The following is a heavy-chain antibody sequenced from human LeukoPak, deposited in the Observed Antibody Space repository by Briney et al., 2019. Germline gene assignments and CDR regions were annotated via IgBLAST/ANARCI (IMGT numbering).Heavy chain of an antibody. D-gene: IGHD6-19*01. CDR3: AKGYRIAVAGDTLSFDY. CDR2: ISGSGGST. V-gene: IGHV3-23*01. J-gene: IGHJ4*02. CDR1: GFTFSSYG. Sequence: PGGSLRLSCAASGFTFSSYGMSWVRQAPGKGLEWVSAISGSGGSTYYADSVKGRFTISRDNSKNTLYLQMNSLRAEDTAVYYCAKGYRIAVAGDTLSFDYWGQGTLVTVSS.